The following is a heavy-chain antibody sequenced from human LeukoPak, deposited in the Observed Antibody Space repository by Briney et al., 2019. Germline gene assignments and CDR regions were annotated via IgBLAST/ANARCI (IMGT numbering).Heavy chain of an antibody. CDR1: GGSFSAYS. J-gene: IGHJ3*02. V-gene: IGHV4-34*01. CDR2: VNHSGST. Sequence: SETLSLTCAVYGGSFSAYSWSWIRQPPGKGLEWIGEVNHSGSTNYNPSLKSRVTISLDTSKNQFSLKLSSVTAADTAVYYCAGGYNLGAFDIWGQGTMVTVSS. CDR3: AGGYNLGAFDI. D-gene: IGHD5-24*01.